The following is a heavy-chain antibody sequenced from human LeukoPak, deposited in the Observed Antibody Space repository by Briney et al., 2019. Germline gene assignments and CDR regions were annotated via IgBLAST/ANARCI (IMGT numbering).Heavy chain of an antibody. J-gene: IGHJ4*02. CDR1: GFTLSSSA. D-gene: IGHD5-12*01. CDR3: ASTSGYDFWDMGY. CDR2: ISYDGSNK. Sequence: PGGSLRLSCAASGFTLSSSAMHWVRQAPGKGLEWVAVISYDGSNKYYAGSVKGRFTISRDNSKNTLYLQMNSLRAEDTAVYYCASTSGYDFWDMGYWGQGTLVTVSS. V-gene: IGHV3-30-3*01.